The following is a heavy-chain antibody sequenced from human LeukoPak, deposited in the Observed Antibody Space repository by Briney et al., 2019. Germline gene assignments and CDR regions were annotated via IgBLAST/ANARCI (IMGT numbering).Heavy chain of an antibody. CDR3: ARDVVAAAGTWDY. J-gene: IGHJ4*02. CDR1: GYPISSGYY. V-gene: IGHV4-38-2*02. CDR2: IYHSGST. Sequence: SETLSLTCTVSGYPISSGYYWGWIRQPPGKGLEWIGSIYHSGSTYYNPSLKSRVTISVDTSKNQFSLKLSSVTAADTAVYYCARDVVAAAGTWDYWGQGTLVTVSS. D-gene: IGHD6-13*01.